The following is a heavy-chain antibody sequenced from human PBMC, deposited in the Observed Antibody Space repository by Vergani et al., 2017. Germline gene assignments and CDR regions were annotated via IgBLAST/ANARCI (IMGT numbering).Heavy chain of an antibody. CDR1: GNTFRNYG. V-gene: IGHV1-69*13. Sequence: QVQLVQSGAEVKKPGASVKVSCEGSGNTFRNYGISWVRQAPGEGLEWIGGIIPISGTTIYAQKFRDTVTMTADEATSIASLTLNSLRSEHTAVYYCARTKDYYGMDVWGQGTTVTVS. J-gene: IGHJ6*02. CDR3: ARTKDYYGMDV. CDR2: IIPISGTT.